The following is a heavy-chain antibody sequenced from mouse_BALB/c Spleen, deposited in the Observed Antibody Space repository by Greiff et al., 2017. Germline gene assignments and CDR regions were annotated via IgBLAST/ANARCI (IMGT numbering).Heavy chain of an antibody. CDR2: ISSGGSYT. J-gene: IGHJ4*01. V-gene: IGHV5-6-4*01. CDR1: GFTFSSYT. Sequence: EVNVVESGGGLVKPGGSLKLSCAASGFTFSSYTMSWVRQTPEKRLEWVATISSGGSYTYYPDRVKGRFTITRDNAKNTLYLQMSRLKSEDTAMYYCTSDDDYGSSGYAMDDWGEGTSVTVSS. CDR3: TSDDDYGSSGYAMDD. D-gene: IGHD1-1*01.